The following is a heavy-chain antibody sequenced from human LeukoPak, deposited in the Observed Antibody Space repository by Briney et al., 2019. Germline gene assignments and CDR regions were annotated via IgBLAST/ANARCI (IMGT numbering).Heavy chain of an antibody. D-gene: IGHD6-13*01. CDR3: ARDRAAAGEKNWFDP. CDR2: ISSSGSTI. J-gene: IGHJ5*02. Sequence: GGSLRLSCAASGFTFSDYYMSWLRQAPGKGLEWVSYISSSGSTIYYADSVKGRFTISRDNAKNSLYLQMNSLRAEDTAVYYCARDRAAAGEKNWFDPWGQGTLVTVSS. CDR1: GFTFSDYY. V-gene: IGHV3-11*01.